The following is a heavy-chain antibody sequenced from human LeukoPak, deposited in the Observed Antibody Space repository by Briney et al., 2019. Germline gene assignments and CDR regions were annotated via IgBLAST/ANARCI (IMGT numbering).Heavy chain of an antibody. CDR2: NSAYNGNT. CDR3: ARDGVVTDYYYYYGMDV. Sequence: ASVKVSCKASGYTFTSYGISWVRQAPGQGLEWMGWNSAYNGNTNYAQKLQGRVTMTTDTSTSTAYMELRSLRSDDTAVYYCARDGVVTDYYYYYGMDVWGQGTTVTVSS. V-gene: IGHV1-18*01. J-gene: IGHJ6*02. D-gene: IGHD4-23*01. CDR1: GYTFTSYG.